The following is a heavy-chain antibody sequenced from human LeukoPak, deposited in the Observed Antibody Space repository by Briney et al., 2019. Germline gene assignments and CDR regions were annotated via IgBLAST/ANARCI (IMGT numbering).Heavy chain of an antibody. D-gene: IGHD6-25*01. CDR2: ISSTSTYI. V-gene: IGHV3-21*01. CDR1: GCTFSSYT. CDR3: ARGMRQIDDAFDL. J-gene: IGHJ3*01. Sequence: PGGSLRLSCAASGCTFSSYTMNWVRQAPGRGLEWVSSISSTSTYIHDADSVKGRFTVFRDNANKSLYLQMNSLRAEDTAVYYCARGMRQIDDAFDLWGQGTMVTVSS.